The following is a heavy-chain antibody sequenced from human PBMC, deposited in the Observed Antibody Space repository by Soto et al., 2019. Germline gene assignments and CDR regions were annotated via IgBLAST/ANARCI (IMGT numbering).Heavy chain of an antibody. J-gene: IGHJ6*02. D-gene: IGHD2-15*01. V-gene: IGHV5-51*01. CDR2: IYPGDSDT. CDR1: GYSFTSYW. Sequence: LKISCKGSGYSFTSYWIGWVRQMPGKGLEWMGIIYPGDSDTRYSPSFQGQVTISADKSISTAYLQWSSLKASDTAMYYCARSVVAATFHYYGMDVWGQGTTVTVSS. CDR3: ARSVVAATFHYYGMDV.